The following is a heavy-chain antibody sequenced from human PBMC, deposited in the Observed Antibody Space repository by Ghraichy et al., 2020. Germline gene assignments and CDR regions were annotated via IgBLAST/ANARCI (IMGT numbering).Heavy chain of an antibody. CDR2: ISDSGST. D-gene: IGHD1-26*01. CDR3: ARLPGGSVYYFDY. J-gene: IGHJ4*02. V-gene: IGHV4-59*08. Sequence: SETLSLTCTVSGDSMNDYYWIWIRQPPGKGLEWIAYISDSGSTLYNPSLRSRVSLSVDTSESQFSLRLRSVTAADTAVYYCARLPGGSVYYFDYWGQGALVTVSS. CDR1: GDSMNDYY.